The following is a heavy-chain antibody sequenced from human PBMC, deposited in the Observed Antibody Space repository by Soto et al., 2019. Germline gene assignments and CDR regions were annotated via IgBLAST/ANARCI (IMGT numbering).Heavy chain of an antibody. CDR1: GFTFISYA. Sequence: GGSLRLSCADSGFTFISYAMHWVRQAPGKGLEWVAVISYDGSDKYYADSVKGRFTISRDNAKNTLYLQMNSLRAEDTAVYYCARGGTVPPFNSYFDYWGQGTLVTVSS. CDR2: ISYDGSDK. V-gene: IGHV3-30-3*01. CDR3: ARGGTVPPFNSYFDY. J-gene: IGHJ4*02. D-gene: IGHD1-1*01.